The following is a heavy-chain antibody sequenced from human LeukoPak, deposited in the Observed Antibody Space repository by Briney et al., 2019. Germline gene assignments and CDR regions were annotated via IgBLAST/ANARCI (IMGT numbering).Heavy chain of an antibody. Sequence: GGSLRLSCAASGFTLSSYWMSWVRQAPGKGLEWVANIKQDGSEKYYVDSVKGRFTISRDNAKNSLYLQMNSLRAEDTAVYYCARHKRLPILVAGTGRSQTDYWGQGTLVTVSS. CDR1: GFTLSSYW. J-gene: IGHJ4*02. D-gene: IGHD6-19*01. V-gene: IGHV3-7*01. CDR2: IKQDGSEK. CDR3: ARHKRLPILVAGTGRSQTDY.